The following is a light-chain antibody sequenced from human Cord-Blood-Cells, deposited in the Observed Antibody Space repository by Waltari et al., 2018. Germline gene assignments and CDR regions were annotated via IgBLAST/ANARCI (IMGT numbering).Light chain of an antibody. CDR1: SSDVGGHNY. J-gene: IGLJ1*01. Sequence: QSALTQPASVSGSPGQSITISCTGTSSDVGGHNYVSWYHQHPGKAPKLMIYDVCNRPSGVSNRFSGSKSGNTASLPISGLQAEDEADCYCSSYTSSSTLAYVFGTGTKVTVL. CDR3: SSYTSSSTLAYV. V-gene: IGLV2-14*01. CDR2: DVC.